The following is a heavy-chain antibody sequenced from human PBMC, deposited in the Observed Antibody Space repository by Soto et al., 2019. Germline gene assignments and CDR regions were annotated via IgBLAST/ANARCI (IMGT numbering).Heavy chain of an antibody. V-gene: IGHV3-23*01. CDR1: GLTCSSYA. Sequence: WCLGLSSAASGLTCSSYAMSWVRQAPGKGLEWVSAISGSGGRTYYADSVKGRFTISRDNSKNTLYLQMNSLRAEDTAVDYCAREPNADFDYWGQGTLVTVSS. CDR3: AREPNADFDY. J-gene: IGHJ4*02. CDR2: ISGSGGRT. D-gene: IGHD2-8*01.